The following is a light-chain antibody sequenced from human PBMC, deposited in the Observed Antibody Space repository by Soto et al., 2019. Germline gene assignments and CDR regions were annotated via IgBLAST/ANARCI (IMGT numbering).Light chain of an antibody. V-gene: IGKV3-20*01. CDR3: QQYGGSPRT. Sequence: LWTQSPGTLSLSPGESAAVCCRVSRSLDSGQLAWYQQKVGRAPRLLIHDAFIRATGIPDRFSGSGSGTDFTLTIARLEPEDFAVYYCQQYGGSPRTFGQGTRLEI. CDR1: RSLDSGQ. CDR2: DAF. J-gene: IGKJ5*01.